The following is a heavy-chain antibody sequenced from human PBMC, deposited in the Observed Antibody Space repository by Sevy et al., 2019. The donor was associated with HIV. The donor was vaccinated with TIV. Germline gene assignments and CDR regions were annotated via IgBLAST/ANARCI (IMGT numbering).Heavy chain of an antibody. CDR1: GFTFRRYY. V-gene: IGHV3-7*01. CDR3: ARVRDDSSRQGFQH. CDR2: IKQDGSEK. J-gene: IGHJ1*01. D-gene: IGHD3-22*01. Sequence: GGSLRLSCVASGFTFRRYYMSWVRQAPGKGLEWVANIKQDGSEKYYVDSVKGRFTISRDNAKNSLYLHMNSLRAEDTAVYSCARVRDDSSRQGFQHWGQGTLVTVSS.